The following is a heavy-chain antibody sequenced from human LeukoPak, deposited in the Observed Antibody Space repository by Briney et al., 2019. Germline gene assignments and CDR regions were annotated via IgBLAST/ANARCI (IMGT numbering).Heavy chain of an antibody. CDR1: GFTFSNFW. Sequence: PGGSLRLSCAASGFTFSNFWMHWVRQAPGKGLVWVSRMNLDGTITDYADSVKGRFTISRDNSKNTLYLQMNSLRAEDTAVYYCAKDLRGDYFDYWGQGTLVTVSS. CDR2: MNLDGTIT. D-gene: IGHD3-10*01. CDR3: AKDLRGDYFDY. J-gene: IGHJ4*02. V-gene: IGHV3-74*01.